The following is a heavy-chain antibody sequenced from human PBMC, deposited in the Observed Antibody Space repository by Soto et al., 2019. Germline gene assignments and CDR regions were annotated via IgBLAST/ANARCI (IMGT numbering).Heavy chain of an antibody. Sequence: ASVKVSCKASGYTFTSYDINWVRQATGQGLEWMGWMNPNSGNTGYAQKFQGRVTMTRNTSISTAYMELSSLRSEDTAVYYCARVLLVVVVAGPDLEIDPWGQGTLVTVSS. CDR1: GYTFTSYD. J-gene: IGHJ5*02. CDR3: ARVLLVVVVAGPDLEIDP. V-gene: IGHV1-8*01. CDR2: MNPNSGNT. D-gene: IGHD2-2*01.